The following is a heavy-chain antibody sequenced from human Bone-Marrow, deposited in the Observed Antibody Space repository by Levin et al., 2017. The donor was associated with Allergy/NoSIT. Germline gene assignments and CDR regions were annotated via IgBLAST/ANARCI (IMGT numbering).Heavy chain of an antibody. D-gene: IGHD4/OR15-4a*01. CDR1: GFSVSNNF. Sequence: PGGSLRLSCAASGFSVSNNFLNWVRQVPGKGLEWVSLIYSGGSTHYADSVKGRFTISRDNSRNTLYLQMNSLRVEDTAVYYCARDGQGHRCSPYWGQGTLVTVSS. CDR2: IYSGGST. CDR3: ARDGQGHRCSPY. J-gene: IGHJ4*02. V-gene: IGHV3-66*01.